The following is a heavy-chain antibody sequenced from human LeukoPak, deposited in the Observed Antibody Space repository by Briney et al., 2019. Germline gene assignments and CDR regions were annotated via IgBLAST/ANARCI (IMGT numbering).Heavy chain of an antibody. D-gene: IGHD6-25*01. Sequence: ASVKGSCKASGYTFTGYYMHWVRQARGQGLEWMGWINPNSGGTNYAQKFQGRVTMTRDTSISTAYMELSRLRSDDTAVYYCARDAMSSTGFTTHYCDLWGQGTLVTVSS. J-gene: IGHJ4*02. V-gene: IGHV1-2*02. CDR3: ARDAMSSTGFTTHYCDL. CDR1: GYTFTGYY. CDR2: INPNSGGT.